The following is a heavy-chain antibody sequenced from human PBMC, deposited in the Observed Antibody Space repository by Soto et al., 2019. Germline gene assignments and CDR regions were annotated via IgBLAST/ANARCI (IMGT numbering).Heavy chain of an antibody. J-gene: IGHJ4*02. CDR3: ARQQRDGYNKRGAFDY. V-gene: IGHV4-39*01. CDR1: GGSISSSSYY. Sequence: SETLSLTCTVSGGSISSSSYYWGWIRQPPGRGLEWIGSIYYSGSTYYNPSLKSRVTISVDTSKNQFSLKLSSVTAADTAVYYCARQQRDGYNKRGAFDYWGQGTLVTVSS. D-gene: IGHD5-12*01. CDR2: IYYSGST.